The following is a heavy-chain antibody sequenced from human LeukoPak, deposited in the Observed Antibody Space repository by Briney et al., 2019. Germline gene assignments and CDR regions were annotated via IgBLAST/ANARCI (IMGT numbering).Heavy chain of an antibody. CDR2: INPNSGAT. Sequence: ASVKVSCKASGYIFTDYYMHWVRQAPGQGLEWMGWINPNSGATNYVQKFQVRVTITRDTSLSTAYMELSRLRSDDTAVYYCAREYYDMLIGYSKATDYWGQGTPVTVSS. CDR3: AREYYDMLIGYSKATDY. CDR1: GYIFTDYY. V-gene: IGHV1-2*02. D-gene: IGHD3-9*01. J-gene: IGHJ4*02.